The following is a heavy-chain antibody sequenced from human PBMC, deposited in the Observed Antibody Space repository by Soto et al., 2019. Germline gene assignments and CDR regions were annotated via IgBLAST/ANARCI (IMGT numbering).Heavy chain of an antibody. CDR1: GFTFSSYA. J-gene: IGHJ4*02. Sequence: HPGGSLRLSCAASGFTFSSYAMSWVRQAPGKGLEWVSAISGSGGSTYYADSVKGRFTISRDNSKNTLYLQMNSLRAEDTAVYYCAKDPTVPHPYDFWSGYSTTHVVDYWGQGTLVTVSS. D-gene: IGHD3-3*01. CDR3: AKDPTVPHPYDFWSGYSTTHVVDY. CDR2: ISGSGGST. V-gene: IGHV3-23*01.